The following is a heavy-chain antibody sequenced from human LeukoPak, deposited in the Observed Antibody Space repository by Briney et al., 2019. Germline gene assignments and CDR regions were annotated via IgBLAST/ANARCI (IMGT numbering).Heavy chain of an antibody. D-gene: IGHD5-24*01. Sequence: PGGSLRLSCAASGFTFSSYSMTWVRQAPGKGLEWVSSISSSSSYIYYADSVKGRFTISRDNAKNSLYLQMNSLRAEDTAVYYCARASGPTRWLQYLYYFDYWGQGTLVTVSS. CDR3: ARASGPTRWLQYLYYFDY. CDR1: GFTFSSYS. V-gene: IGHV3-21*01. CDR2: ISSSSSYI. J-gene: IGHJ4*02.